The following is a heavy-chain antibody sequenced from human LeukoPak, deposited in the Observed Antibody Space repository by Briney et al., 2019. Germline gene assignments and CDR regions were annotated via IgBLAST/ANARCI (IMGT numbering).Heavy chain of an antibody. CDR2: INHSGST. CDR1: GGSFSGYY. D-gene: IGHD6-13*01. V-gene: IGHV4-34*01. Sequence: SETLSLTCAVYGGSFSGYYWSWIRQPPGKGLEWIGEINHSGSTNYNPSLKSRVTISVDTSKNQFSLKLSSVTAADTAVYYCARDGRGYSSSWSSYFDYWGQGTLVTVSS. CDR3: ARDGRGYSSSWSSYFDY. J-gene: IGHJ4*02.